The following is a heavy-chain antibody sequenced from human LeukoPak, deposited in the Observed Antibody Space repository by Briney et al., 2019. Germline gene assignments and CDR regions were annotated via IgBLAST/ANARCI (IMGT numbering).Heavy chain of an antibody. J-gene: IGHJ3*02. D-gene: IGHD6-13*01. CDR3: ARYSSTWNVAFDI. V-gene: IGHV3-48*03. Sequence: PGGSLRLSCAASGFSFSSYEMNWVRQAPGKGLERLSYINGGGSTIYYADSVKGRFTISRDNAKNSLHLQMNSLRADDTAVYYCARYSSTWNVAFDIWAQGTMVTVSS. CDR1: GFSFSSYE. CDR2: INGGGSTI.